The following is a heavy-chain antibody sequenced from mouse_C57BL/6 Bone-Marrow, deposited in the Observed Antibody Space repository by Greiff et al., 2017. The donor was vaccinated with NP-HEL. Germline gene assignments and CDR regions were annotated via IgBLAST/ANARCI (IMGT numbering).Heavy chain of an antibody. CDR3: ARWLRYAMDY. CDR1: SYTFTSYW. J-gene: IGHJ4*01. Sequence: VQLQQPGAELVMPGASVKLSCKASSYTFTSYWMHWVKQRPGQGLEWIGEIDPSDSYTNYNQKFKGKSTLTVDKSSSTAYMQLSSLTSEDSAVYYCARWLRYAMDYWGQGTSVTVSS. CDR2: IDPSDSYT. V-gene: IGHV1-69*01. D-gene: IGHD2-2*01.